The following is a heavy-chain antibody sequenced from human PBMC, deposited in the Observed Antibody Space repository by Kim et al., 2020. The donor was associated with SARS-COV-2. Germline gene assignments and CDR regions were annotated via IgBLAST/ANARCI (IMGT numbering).Heavy chain of an antibody. CDR1: GGSFSGYY. V-gene: IGHV4-34*01. Sequence: SETLSLTCAVYGGSFSGYYWSWIRQPPGKGLEWIGEINHSGSTNYNPSLKSRVTISVDTSKNQFSLKLSSVTAADTAVYYCAGGYCSGGSCSPIDYWGQGTLVTVSS. D-gene: IGHD2-15*01. CDR2: INHSGST. CDR3: AGGYCSGGSCSPIDY. J-gene: IGHJ4*02.